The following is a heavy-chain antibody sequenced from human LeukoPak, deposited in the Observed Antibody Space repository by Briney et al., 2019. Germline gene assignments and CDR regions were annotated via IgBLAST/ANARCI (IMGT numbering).Heavy chain of an antibody. J-gene: IGHJ4*02. D-gene: IGHD3-10*01. Sequence: GGSLRVSCAASGFTFSDYYMSWIRQAPGKGVEWVSAISGSGGCTYYADSVKGRFTISRDNSKNTLYLQMNSLRAEDTAVYYCAKDRGHYGSGSYEGYYWGQGTLVTVSS. CDR3: AKDRGHYGSGSYEGYY. CDR1: GFTFSDYY. V-gene: IGHV3-23*01. CDR2: ISGSGGCT.